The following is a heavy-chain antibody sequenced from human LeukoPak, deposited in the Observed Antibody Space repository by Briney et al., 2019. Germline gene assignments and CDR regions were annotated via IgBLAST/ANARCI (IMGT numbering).Heavy chain of an antibody. CDR3: TRDSSYYMDF. V-gene: IGHV1-2*02. J-gene: IGHJ6*03. Sequence: ASVKVSCKTSGFSFTGHYMHWVRHAPGQGLEWLGWINPLRGDTHYAEKFQGRITMTRDTAINTAYMELSSLRSDDTAVYFCTRDSSYYMDFWGQGTTVTVSS. CDR1: GFSFTGHY. CDR2: INPLRGDT.